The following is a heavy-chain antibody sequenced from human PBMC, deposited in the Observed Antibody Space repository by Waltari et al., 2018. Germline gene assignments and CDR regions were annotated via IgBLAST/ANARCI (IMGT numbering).Heavy chain of an antibody. V-gene: IGHV1-69*12. J-gene: IGHJ3*02. Sequence: QVQLVQSGAEVKQPGAPVKVSCKASGATSGTYAITWVRQAPGQGLEWMGGVIPIFGTPNYAPKFQGRVTVSADPSTSTAYLEVRRLISEDTAVYYCAKREIGYAFDIWGHGTMVTVSS. CDR3: AKREIGYAFDI. CDR1: GATSGTYA. CDR2: VIPIFGTP. D-gene: IGHD1-26*01.